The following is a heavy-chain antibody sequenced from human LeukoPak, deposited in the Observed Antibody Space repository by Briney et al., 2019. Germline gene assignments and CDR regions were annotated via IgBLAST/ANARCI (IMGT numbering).Heavy chain of an antibody. CDR2: IKPNSGGT. CDR3: TRGNDGSYYFDY. CDR1: GYTFTGYY. D-gene: IGHD1-26*01. Sequence: GASVKVSCKASGYTFTGYYMHWVRHAPGQGLEWMGWIKPNSGGTNYAQKFQGRVTMTRDTSINTAFMEESRLRSDDTAMYYCTRGNDGSYYFDYWGQGSLVTVSS. V-gene: IGHV1-2*02. J-gene: IGHJ4*02.